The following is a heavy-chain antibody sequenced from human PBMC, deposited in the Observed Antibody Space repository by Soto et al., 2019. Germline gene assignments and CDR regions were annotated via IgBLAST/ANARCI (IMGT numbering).Heavy chain of an antibody. CDR1: GGSFSGYY. CDR2: INHSGST. Sequence: PSETLSLTCAVYGGSFSGYYWSWIRQPPGKGLEWIGEINHSGSTNYNPSLKSRVTISVDTSKNQFSLKLSSVTAADTAVYYCARGNYYYMDVGGKGTRFTVSS. V-gene: IGHV4-34*01. J-gene: IGHJ6*03. CDR3: ARGNYYYMDV.